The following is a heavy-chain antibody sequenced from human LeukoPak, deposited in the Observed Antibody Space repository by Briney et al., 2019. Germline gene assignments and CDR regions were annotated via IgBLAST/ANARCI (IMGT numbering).Heavy chain of an antibody. V-gene: IGHV4-4*07. J-gene: IGHJ4*02. Sequence: SETLSLTCTVSGGSMSTYCWSWIRQSAGKGLEWIGRIYTSGSSDYNPSLQSRLTMSADTSKSQLSLKLSSVTAADTAVYFCARPHGCSGTSCKGNYWGQGTLVTVSS. D-gene: IGHD2-2*01. CDR1: GGSMSTYC. CDR3: ARPHGCSGTSCKGNY. CDR2: IYTSGSS.